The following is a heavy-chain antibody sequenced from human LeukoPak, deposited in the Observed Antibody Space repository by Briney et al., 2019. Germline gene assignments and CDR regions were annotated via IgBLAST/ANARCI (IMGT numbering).Heavy chain of an antibody. CDR2: ISAYNGNT. CDR1: GYTFTSYG. J-gene: IGHJ4*02. CDR3: ALKEGAAAGTDGDY. Sequence: ASVRVSCTASGYTFTSYGISWVRQAPGQGLEWMGWISAYNGNTNYAQKLQGRVTMTTDTSTSTAYMELRSLRSDDTAVYYCALKEGAAAGTDGDYWGQGTLVTVSS. V-gene: IGHV1-18*01. D-gene: IGHD6-13*01.